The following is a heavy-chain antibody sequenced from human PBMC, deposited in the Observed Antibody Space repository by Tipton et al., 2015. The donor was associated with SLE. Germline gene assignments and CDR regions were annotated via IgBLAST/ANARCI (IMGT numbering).Heavy chain of an antibody. D-gene: IGHD6-6*01. J-gene: IGHJ4*01. Sequence: SLRLSCAASGFTFSNYAMNWVRLAPGKGLEWVSTISGSGGGTYYAESVKGRFPISRDNSRNTLYLQMNSLRAEDTAVYYCAKERSMAARGYFDYWGQGTLVTVSS. CDR2: ISGSGGGT. V-gene: IGHV3-23*01. CDR3: AKERSMAARGYFDY. CDR1: GFTFSNYA.